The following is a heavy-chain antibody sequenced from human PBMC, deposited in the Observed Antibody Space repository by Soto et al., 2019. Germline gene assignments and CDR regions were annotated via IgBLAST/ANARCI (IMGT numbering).Heavy chain of an antibody. V-gene: IGHV1-69*01. CDR3: ARSQGSSTSLEIYYYYYCGMDV. Sequence: QVQLVQSGAEVQKPGSSVKVSCKASGGTFSSYAISWVRQAPGQGLEWMGGIIPISDTTNYAQKFQGRVTITADESTSTAYMELSSLRAEDTAVYYWARSQGSSTSLEIYYYYYCGMDVWGQGTTVTVSS. CDR2: IIPISDTT. CDR1: GGTFSSYA. J-gene: IGHJ6*02. D-gene: IGHD2-2*01.